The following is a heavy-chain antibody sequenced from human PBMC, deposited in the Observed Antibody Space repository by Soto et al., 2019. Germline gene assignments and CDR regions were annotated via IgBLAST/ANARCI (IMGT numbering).Heavy chain of an antibody. D-gene: IGHD3-16*02. CDR2: ITTSSSTI. CDR3: ARVAITVGGVIPETYGLDV. V-gene: IGHV3-48*02. Sequence: EVTMVESGGGLVQPGGSLSLSCTASGFTFSTYSMNWVRQAPGKGLEWVSFITTSSSTIYYADSVKGRFTISRDNAKNSLYLQMNSLRDEDTAVYYCARVAITVGGVIPETYGLDVWGQGTTVTVSS. CDR1: GFTFSTYS. J-gene: IGHJ6*02.